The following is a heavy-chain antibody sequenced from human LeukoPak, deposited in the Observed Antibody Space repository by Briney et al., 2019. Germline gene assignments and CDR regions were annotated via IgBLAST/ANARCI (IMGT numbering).Heavy chain of an antibody. D-gene: IGHD5-18*01. CDR2: ISWNSGSI. V-gene: IGHV3-9*01. Sequence: GGSLRLSCAASGFTFDDYAMHWVRQAPGKGLEWVSGISWNSGSIGYADSVKGRFTISRDNAKNSLYLQMNSLRAEDTALYYCAKDRRQLIGYGMDVWGQGTTVTISS. CDR1: GFTFDDYA. CDR3: AKDRRQLIGYGMDV. J-gene: IGHJ6*02.